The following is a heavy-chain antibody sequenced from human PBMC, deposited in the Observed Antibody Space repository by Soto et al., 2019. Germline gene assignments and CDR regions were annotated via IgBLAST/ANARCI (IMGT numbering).Heavy chain of an antibody. CDR2: IYRGGST. J-gene: IGHJ6*02. CDR1: GFTVSRNY. D-gene: IGHD1-1*01. CDR3: ARDRRASPHNLYYYGMGV. Sequence: EVQLVETGGGLIQPGGSLRLSCAASGFTVSRNYMSWVRQAPGKGLEWVSGIYRGGSTYYADPVKGRFTISRHNSKNTLNLEFHNLRAKDTAVYYCARDRRASPHNLYYYGMGVWGQVSTVT. V-gene: IGHV3-53*02.